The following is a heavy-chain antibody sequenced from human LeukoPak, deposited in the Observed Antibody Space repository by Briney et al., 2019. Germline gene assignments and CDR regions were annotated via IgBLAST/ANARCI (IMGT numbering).Heavy chain of an antibody. CDR2: INLNSGGT. Sequence: ASVKVSCKASVYTFTDYYMHWVRQAPGQGLEWMGWINLNSGGTNYAQKSQGRVTMTRDTSISTADMELRSLRSDDTAVYYCARDLAFGEMVTNRGAFDIWGQGTMVTVSS. CDR3: ARDLAFGEMVTNRGAFDI. CDR1: VYTFTDYY. J-gene: IGHJ3*02. V-gene: IGHV1-2*02. D-gene: IGHD5-24*01.